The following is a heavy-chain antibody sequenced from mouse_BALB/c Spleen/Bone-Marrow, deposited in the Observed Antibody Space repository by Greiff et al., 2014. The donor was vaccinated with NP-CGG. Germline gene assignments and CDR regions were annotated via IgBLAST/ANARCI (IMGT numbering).Heavy chain of an antibody. Sequence: EVQLQQSGPGLEKPGASVRISCKASGYSFTGYNINWVRQSNGKSLEWIGYIDPYSGGNSYYQRFKDRATLTVDKSSSTAYMQXXXXXXEDXAIYYCARSHLRRDAMDYWGQGTSVTVSS. CDR3: ARSHLRRDAMDY. D-gene: IGHD2-12*01. J-gene: IGHJ4*01. CDR1: GYSFTGYN. CDR2: IDPYSGGN. V-gene: IGHV1S135*01.